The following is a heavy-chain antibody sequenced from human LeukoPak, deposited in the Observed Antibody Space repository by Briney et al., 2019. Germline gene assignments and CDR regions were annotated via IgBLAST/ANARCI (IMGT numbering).Heavy chain of an antibody. CDR1: GFTFSSYW. CDR3: TRDQYDTWSRRGNFDS. D-gene: IGHD3-3*01. V-gene: IGHV3-7*03. CDR2: IKQDGGEK. Sequence: GGSLRLSCAASGFTFSSYWMTWVRQAPGKGLEWVANIKQDGGEKYYVDFVKGRFTISRDNAKNSLHLQMNSLRAEDTAVYYCTRDQYDTWSRRGNFDSWGQGTLVIVSS. J-gene: IGHJ4*02.